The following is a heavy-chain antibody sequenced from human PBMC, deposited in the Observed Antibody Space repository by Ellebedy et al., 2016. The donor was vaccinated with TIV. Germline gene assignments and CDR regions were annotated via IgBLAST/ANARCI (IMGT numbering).Heavy chain of an antibody. Sequence: MPSETLSLTCTVSGGSIGSYYWSWIRQPPGKGLEWIGYIYYSGSTNYNPSLKSRVTISVDTSKNQFSLKLSSVTAADTAVYYCARKVSRGGYYYYGMDVWGQGTTVTVSS. CDR2: IYYSGST. J-gene: IGHJ6*02. CDR3: ARKVSRGGYYYYGMDV. V-gene: IGHV4-59*08. D-gene: IGHD2-8*01. CDR1: GGSIGSYY.